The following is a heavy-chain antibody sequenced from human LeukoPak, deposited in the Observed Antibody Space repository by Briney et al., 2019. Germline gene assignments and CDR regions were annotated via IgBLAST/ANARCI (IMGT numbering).Heavy chain of an antibody. CDR1: GYTFTSYY. D-gene: IGHD2-15*01. Sequence: GASVKVSCKASGYTFTSYYMHWVRQAPGQGLEWMGWISAYNGNTNYAQKLQGRVTMTTDTSTSTAHMELRSLRSDDTAVYYCARLFSIYCSGGSCYYYYGMDVWGQGTTVTVSS. CDR3: ARLFSIYCSGGSCYYYYGMDV. J-gene: IGHJ6*02. V-gene: IGHV1-18*04. CDR2: ISAYNGNT.